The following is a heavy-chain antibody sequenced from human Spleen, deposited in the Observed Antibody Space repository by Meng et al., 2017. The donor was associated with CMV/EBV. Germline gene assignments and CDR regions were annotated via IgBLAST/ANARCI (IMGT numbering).Heavy chain of an antibody. CDR2: MNPNSGNT. V-gene: IGHV1-8*01. Sequence: YTFTSYDINWVRQATGQGLEWMGWMNPNSGNTGYAQKFQGRVTMTRDTSTSTVYMELSSLTTDDTAVYYCARAVDIVAPGNSRVDPWGQGTLVTVSS. CDR1: YTFTSYD. CDR3: ARAVDIVAPGNSRVDP. D-gene: IGHD5-12*01. J-gene: IGHJ5*02.